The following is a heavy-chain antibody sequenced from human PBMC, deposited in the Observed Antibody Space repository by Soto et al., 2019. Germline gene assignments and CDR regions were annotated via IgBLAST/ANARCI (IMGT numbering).Heavy chain of an antibody. D-gene: IGHD3-9*01. CDR3: ARESSPPYYDILTGSLGHYYGMDV. Sequence: LRLSCAASGFTFSSYAMHWVRQAPGKGLEWVAVISYDGSNKYYADSVKGRFTISRDNSKNTLYLQMNSLRAEDTAVYYCARESSPPYYDILTGSLGHYYGMDVWGQGTTVTVSS. J-gene: IGHJ6*02. V-gene: IGHV3-30-3*01. CDR1: GFTFSSYA. CDR2: ISYDGSNK.